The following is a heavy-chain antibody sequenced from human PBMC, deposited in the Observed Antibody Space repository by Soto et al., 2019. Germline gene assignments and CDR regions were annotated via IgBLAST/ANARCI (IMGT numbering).Heavy chain of an antibody. Sequence: LRHSCAASGCTFSISSRDWFRQAPGKGLEWVSYISSSSSTIYYADSVKGRFTISRYNSKSTLYLQMNSLRAEDTAVYDCARDGDGTPHYFDYWGQGTLVTVSS. CDR1: GCTFSISS. J-gene: IGHJ4*02. CDR3: ARDGDGTPHYFDY. V-gene: IGHV3-48*01. CDR2: ISSSSSTI.